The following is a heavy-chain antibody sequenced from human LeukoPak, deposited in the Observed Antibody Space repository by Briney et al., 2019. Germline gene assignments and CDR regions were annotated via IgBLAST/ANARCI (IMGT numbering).Heavy chain of an antibody. Sequence: GGSLRLSCAASGFTFSSYGMHWVRQAPGKGLEWVAVIWYDGSNKYYADSVKGRFTISRDNSENTLYLQMNSLRAEDTAVYYCAKADKWLVPASWGQGTLVAVSS. CDR3: AKADKWLVPAS. J-gene: IGHJ5*02. V-gene: IGHV3-33*06. CDR1: GFTFSSYG. CDR2: IWYDGSNK. D-gene: IGHD6-19*01.